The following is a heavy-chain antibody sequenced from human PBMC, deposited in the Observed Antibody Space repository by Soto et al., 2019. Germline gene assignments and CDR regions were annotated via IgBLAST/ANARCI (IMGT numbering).Heavy chain of an antibody. D-gene: IGHD2-2*01. CDR2: ISSSSSYI. V-gene: IGHV3-21*01. Sequence: EVQLVESGGGLVKPGGSLRLSCAASGFTFSSYSMNWVRQAPGKGLEWVSSISSSSSYIYYADSVKGRFTISSDNAKNSLYLQMNSLRAEDTAVYYCARVIRYCSSTSCLFGNLFDYWGQGTLVTVSS. J-gene: IGHJ4*02. CDR1: GFTFSSYS. CDR3: ARVIRYCSSTSCLFGNLFDY.